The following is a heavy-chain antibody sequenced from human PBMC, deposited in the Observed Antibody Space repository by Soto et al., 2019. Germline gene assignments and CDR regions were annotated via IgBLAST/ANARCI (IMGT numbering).Heavy chain of an antibody. CDR2: ISSSSSTI. V-gene: IGHV3-48*01. Sequence: GGSLRLCCAASGFTFSSYSMNWVRQAPGKGLEWVSYISSSSSTIYYADSVKGRFTISRDNAKNSLYLQMNSLRAEDTAVYYCARDSIAVATQGFDPWGQGTLVTVSS. J-gene: IGHJ5*02. CDR3: ARDSIAVATQGFDP. D-gene: IGHD6-19*01. CDR1: GFTFSSYS.